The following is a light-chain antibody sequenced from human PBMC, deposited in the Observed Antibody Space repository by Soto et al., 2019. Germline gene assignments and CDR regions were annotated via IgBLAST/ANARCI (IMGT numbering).Light chain of an antibody. V-gene: IGKV3-11*01. CDR2: DAS. Sequence: EIVLTQSPATLSLSPGERATLSCRASQSVSSYLAWYQQKPGQAPRLLIYDASNRATGIPARFSGTGSGTDIPLTIRSLQPEDFAVDYCQQRSNWVSFRQRTRLE. J-gene: IGKJ5*01. CDR1: QSVSSY. CDR3: QQRSNWVS.